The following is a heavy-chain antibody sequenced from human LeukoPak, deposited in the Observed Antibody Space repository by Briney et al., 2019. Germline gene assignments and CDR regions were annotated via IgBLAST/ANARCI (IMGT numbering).Heavy chain of an antibody. V-gene: IGHV4-34*01. Sequence: PSETLSLTCAVYGGSFSGYYWSWIRQPPGKGLEWIGEINHSGSTNYNPSLKSRVTISVDTSKNQFSLKLSSVTAADTAVYYCASSELGRGAFDIWGQGTMVTVSS. D-gene: IGHD1-14*01. CDR2: INHSGST. CDR3: ASSELGRGAFDI. CDR1: GGSFSGYY. J-gene: IGHJ3*02.